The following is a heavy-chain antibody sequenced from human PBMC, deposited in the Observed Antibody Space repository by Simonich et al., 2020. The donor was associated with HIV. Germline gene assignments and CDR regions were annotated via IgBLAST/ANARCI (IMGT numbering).Heavy chain of an antibody. CDR3: AREFVYYGSGLSPSWFDP. J-gene: IGHJ5*02. CDR2: INHSGNT. V-gene: IGHV4-34*01. CDR1: GGSFSGDY. Sequence: QVQLQQWGAGLLKPSETLSLTCAVYGGSFSGDYWSWIRQPPGKGLEWFGEINHSGNTTYKPSLKSRVTISVDTSKNQFSLKLSSVTAADTAVYYCAREFVYYGSGLSPSWFDPWGQGTLVTVSS. D-gene: IGHD3-10*01.